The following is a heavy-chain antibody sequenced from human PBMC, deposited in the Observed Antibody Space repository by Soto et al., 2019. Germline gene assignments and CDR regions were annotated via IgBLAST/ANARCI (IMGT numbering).Heavy chain of an antibody. CDR1: GFSFSSYA. V-gene: IGHV3-23*01. Sequence: QLLESGGGLVQPGGSLRLSCEASGFSFSSYALSWVRQAPGKGLEWVSTFSAGGRAYYADSLKGRFTVAKDTSKNTSLLQASSLRAEDTAVYYCAKESMPLPYGDTLSDCWGQGARVTIST. CDR3: AKESMPLPYGDTLSDC. J-gene: IGHJ4*02. D-gene: IGHD4-17*01. CDR2: FSAGGRA.